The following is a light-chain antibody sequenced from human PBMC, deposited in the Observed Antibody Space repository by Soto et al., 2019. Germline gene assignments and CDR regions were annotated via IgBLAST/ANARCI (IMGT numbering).Light chain of an antibody. CDR1: NIGSKN. Sequence: SYELTQPLSVSVALGQTARITCGESNIGSKNVHWYQQKAGQAPLLVIYRNTNRPSGIPERFSGSNSGNTATLIISRAQAGDEADYFCQVWDNSAAHVVFGGGTKLTVL. J-gene: IGLJ2*01. V-gene: IGLV3-9*01. CDR3: QVWDNSAAHVV. CDR2: RNT.